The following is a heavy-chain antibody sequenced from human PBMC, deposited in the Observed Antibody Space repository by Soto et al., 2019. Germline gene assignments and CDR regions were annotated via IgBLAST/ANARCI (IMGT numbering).Heavy chain of an antibody. V-gene: IGHV3-49*03. CDR1: GFTFGGYA. Sequence: GRSLRLSCTASGFTFGGYAMSWFRQAPGKGLEWVGFIRSKAYGGTTEYAASVKGRFTISRDDSKSIAYLQMNSLKTEDTAVYYCTREHYYYDSSGPDAFDIWGQGTMVTVSS. CDR2: IRSKAYGGTT. D-gene: IGHD3-22*01. CDR3: TREHYYYDSSGPDAFDI. J-gene: IGHJ3*02.